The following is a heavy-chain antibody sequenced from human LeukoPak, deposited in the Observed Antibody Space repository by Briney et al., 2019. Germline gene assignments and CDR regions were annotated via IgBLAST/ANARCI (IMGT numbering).Heavy chain of an antibody. CDR3: ARTVGSGWYLSDY. Sequence: SETLSLTCTVSGGSISSSSYYWGWVRQPPGKGLEWIGSIYYSGSTYYNPSLKSRVTISVDTSKNQFSLKLSSVTAADTAAYYCARTVGSGWYLSDYWGQGTLVTVSS. D-gene: IGHD6-19*01. CDR2: IYYSGST. CDR1: GGSISSSSYY. J-gene: IGHJ4*02. V-gene: IGHV4-39*07.